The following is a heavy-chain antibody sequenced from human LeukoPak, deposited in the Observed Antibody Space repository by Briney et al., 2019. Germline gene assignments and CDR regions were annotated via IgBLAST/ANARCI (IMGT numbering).Heavy chain of an antibody. J-gene: IGHJ4*02. CDR1: GVSISSGGYS. V-gene: IGHV4-30-2*01. CDR2: IYHSGST. D-gene: IGHD2-15*01. CDR3: ASGSASIFDY. Sequence: SETLSLTCAVSGVSISSGGYSWSWIRQPPGKGLEWIGYIYHSGSTYYNPSLKSRVTISVDRSKNQFSLKLSSVTAADTAVYYCASGSASIFDYWGQGTLVTVSS.